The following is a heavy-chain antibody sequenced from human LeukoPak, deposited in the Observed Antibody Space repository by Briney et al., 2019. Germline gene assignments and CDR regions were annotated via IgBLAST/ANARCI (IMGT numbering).Heavy chain of an antibody. V-gene: IGHV1-3*01. CDR3: ARDIRETQNPDTAMVIRVDYFDY. CDR1: GYTFTSYA. J-gene: IGHJ4*02. D-gene: IGHD5-18*01. Sequence: GASVKVSCKASGYTFTSYAMHWVRQAPGQRLEWMGWINAGNGNTKYSQKFQGRVTITRDTSASTAYMELSSLRSEDTAVYYCARDIRETQNPDTAMVIRVDYFDYWGQGTLVTVSS. CDR2: INAGNGNT.